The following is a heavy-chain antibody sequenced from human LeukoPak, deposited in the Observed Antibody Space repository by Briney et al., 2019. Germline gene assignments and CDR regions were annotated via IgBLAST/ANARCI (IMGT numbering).Heavy chain of an antibody. V-gene: IGHV1-46*01. CDR2: INPSGGST. CDR1: GGTFSSYA. CDR3: ARDSDYGSGSYYRPFDY. Sequence: ASVKVSCKASGGTFSSYAISWVRQAPGQGLEWMGIINPSGGSTSYAQKFQGRVTMTRGTSTSTVYMELSSLRSEDTAVYYCARDSDYGSGSYYRPFDYWGQGTLVTVSS. D-gene: IGHD3-10*01. J-gene: IGHJ4*02.